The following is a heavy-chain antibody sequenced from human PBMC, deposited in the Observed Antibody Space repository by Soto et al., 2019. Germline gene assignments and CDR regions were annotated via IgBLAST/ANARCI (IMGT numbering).Heavy chain of an antibody. CDR3: ARDSATSRVDYYYYYGMDV. Sequence: SETLSLTCTVAGGSISSGGYYCSWIRQHPGKDLEWIGYIYYSGSTYYNPSLKSRVTISVDTSKNQFSLKLSSVTAADTAVYYCARDSATSRVDYYYYYGMDVWGQGTTVTVSS. J-gene: IGHJ6*02. D-gene: IGHD6-25*01. V-gene: IGHV4-31*03. CDR1: GGSISSGGYY. CDR2: IYYSGST.